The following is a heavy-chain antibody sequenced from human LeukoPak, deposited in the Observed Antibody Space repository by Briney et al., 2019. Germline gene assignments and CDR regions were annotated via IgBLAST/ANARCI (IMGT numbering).Heavy chain of an antibody. V-gene: IGHV4-39*07. CDR3: ARDPIPMGRYSSSSAFDY. D-gene: IGHD6-6*01. Sequence: WIRQPPGKGLEWIGSIYYSGSTYYNPSLKSRVTISVDTSKNQFSLKLSSVTAADTAVYYCARDPIPMGRYSSSSAFDYWGQGTLVTVSS. J-gene: IGHJ4*02. CDR2: IYYSGST.